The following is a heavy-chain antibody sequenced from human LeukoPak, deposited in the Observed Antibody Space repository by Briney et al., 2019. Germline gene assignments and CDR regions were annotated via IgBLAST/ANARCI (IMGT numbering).Heavy chain of an antibody. Sequence: PSETLSLTCTVSNDSIRSYYWSWIRQPPGKGLEWIGYLHHSGSTNYNPSLKSRVTMSIDTSTNQFSLKVSSVSAADTAVYYCARRDGPFDFWGQGTLVTVSS. CDR2: LHHSGST. J-gene: IGHJ4*02. V-gene: IGHV4-59*01. CDR3: ARRDGPFDF. D-gene: IGHD5-24*01. CDR1: NDSIRSYY.